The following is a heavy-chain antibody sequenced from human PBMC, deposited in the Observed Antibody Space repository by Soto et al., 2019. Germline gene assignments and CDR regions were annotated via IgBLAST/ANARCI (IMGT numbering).Heavy chain of an antibody. D-gene: IGHD1-26*01. CDR3: ARDGGRHSVGIDY. V-gene: IGHV1-69*01. J-gene: IGHJ4*02. Sequence: QVQLVQSGAEVKKPGSSVKVSCKAYGRTFSSYSINWVRQAPGQGLEWMGEIIPIFGTANSAQKIQGRVTITADESTSTAYMELSSLRSEDTAVYYCARDGGRHSVGIDYWGQGTLVTVSS. CDR2: IIPIFGTA. CDR1: GRTFSSYS.